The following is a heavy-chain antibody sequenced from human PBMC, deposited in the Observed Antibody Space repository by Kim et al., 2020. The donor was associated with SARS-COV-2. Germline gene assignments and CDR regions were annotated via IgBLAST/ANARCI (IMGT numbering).Heavy chain of an antibody. D-gene: IGHD3-22*01. CDR1: GYTFTSYG. V-gene: IGHV1-18*01. J-gene: IGHJ4*02. CDR2: ISAYNGNT. CDR3: ARGLDSGGYYYVGAFDY. Sequence: GESLKISCKASGYTFTSYGISWVRQAPGQGLEWMGWISAYNGNTNYAQKLQGRVTMTTDTSTSTAYMELRSLRSDDTAVYYCARGLDSGGYYYVGAFDYWGQGTLVTVSS.